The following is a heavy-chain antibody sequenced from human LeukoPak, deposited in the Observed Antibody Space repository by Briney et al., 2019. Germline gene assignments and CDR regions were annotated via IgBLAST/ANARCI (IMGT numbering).Heavy chain of an antibody. D-gene: IGHD5-18*01. CDR3: ARGGSDTAMAHDY. CDR1: GFTFSNHW. V-gene: IGHV3-74*01. CDR2: INRDGSRT. Sequence: GGSLRLSCAAAGFTFSNHWMHWVRQAPGKGLMWVSRINRDGSRTDYADSVKGRFTISRDDAKNTLYLQVNSLRAEDTAVYFCARGGSDTAMAHDYWGQGTLVTVSS. J-gene: IGHJ4*02.